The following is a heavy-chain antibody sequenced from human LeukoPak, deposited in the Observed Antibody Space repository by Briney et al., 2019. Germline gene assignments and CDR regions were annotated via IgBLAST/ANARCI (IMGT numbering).Heavy chain of an antibody. J-gene: IGHJ4*02. Sequence: PSETLSLTCGVSGYSISSGYHWGWIRQPTGKGLEWIGSMSHSGSTYYNPSLKSRVTLSVDTSKNQFSVKLSSVTAADTAVYYCARHHLYDSSGDGRYYFDYWGQGTLVTVSS. D-gene: IGHD3-22*01. CDR2: MSHSGST. V-gene: IGHV4-38-2*01. CDR3: ARHHLYDSSGDGRYYFDY. CDR1: GYSISSGYH.